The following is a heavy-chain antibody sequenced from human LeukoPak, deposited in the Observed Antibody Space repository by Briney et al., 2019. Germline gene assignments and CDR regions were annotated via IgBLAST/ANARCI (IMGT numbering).Heavy chain of an antibody. CDR1: GGSISSSNW. CDR2: IYHSGGT. J-gene: IGHJ4*02. D-gene: IGHD3-10*01. Sequence: PSETLSLTCAVSGGSISSSNWWSWVRQPPGKGLEWIGEIYHSGGTNYNPSLKSRVTISVDTSKNQFSLKLSSVTAADTAVYYCARLGELIIDYWGQGTLVTVSS. CDR3: ARLGELIIDY. V-gene: IGHV4-4*02.